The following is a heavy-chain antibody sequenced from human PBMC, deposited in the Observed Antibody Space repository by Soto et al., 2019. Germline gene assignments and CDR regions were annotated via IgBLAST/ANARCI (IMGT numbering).Heavy chain of an antibody. CDR3: ARRGTSSAAAGWFDP. Sequence: QITLKESGPALVKPTQTLTLTCSFSGFSLTTAGMGVGWIRQPPGKAPEWVAFVYWDDDKRYNPSLRSRLTITKDTSKNLVVVTLTDMDPVDTGTYYCARRGTSSAAAGWFDPWSQGILVTVSS. D-gene: IGHD3-16*01. J-gene: IGHJ5*02. V-gene: IGHV2-5*02. CDR2: VYWDDDK. CDR1: GFSLTTAGMG.